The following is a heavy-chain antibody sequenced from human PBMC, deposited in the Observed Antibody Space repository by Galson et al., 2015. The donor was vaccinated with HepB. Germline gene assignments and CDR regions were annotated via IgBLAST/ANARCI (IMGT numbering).Heavy chain of an antibody. V-gene: IGHV5-10-1*01. CDR1: GYSFASYW. J-gene: IGHJ4*02. D-gene: IGHD3-9*01. CDR3: ARHQGRYFDWLPMAY. Sequence: QSGAEVNKPGESLRISCKGSGYSFASYWISWVRQMPGKGLEWMGRIDPSDSYSNYSPSFQGHVTISADKSISTAYLQWSSLKASDTAMYYCARHQGRYFDWLPMAYWGQGTLVTVSS. CDR2: IDPSDSYS.